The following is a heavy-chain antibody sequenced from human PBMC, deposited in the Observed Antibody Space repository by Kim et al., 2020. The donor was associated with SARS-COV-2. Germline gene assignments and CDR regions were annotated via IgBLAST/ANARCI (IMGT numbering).Heavy chain of an antibody. CDR1: GFTFSSYS. J-gene: IGHJ5*02. V-gene: IGHV3-21*01. CDR3: ASETYYYDSSGYGVNWFDP. Sequence: GGSLRLSCAASGFTFSSYSMNWVRQAPGKGLEWVSSISSSSSYIYYADSVKGRFTISRDNAKNSLYLQMNSLRAEDTAVYYCASETYYYDSSGYGVNWFDPWGQGTLVTVSS. CDR2: ISSSSSYI. D-gene: IGHD3-22*01.